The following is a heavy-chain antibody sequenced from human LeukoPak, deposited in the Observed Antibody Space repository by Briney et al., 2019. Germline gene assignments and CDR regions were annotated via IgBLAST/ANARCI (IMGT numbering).Heavy chain of an antibody. Sequence: GGSLRLSCAASGFTFRSYAMNWVRQAPGKGLEWVAFIRFDGSEKRYADSVKGRITISRDNSKNTLYLQMNSLRAEDTAVFYCAKDRGRTHYYYMDVWGKGTTVTISS. CDR1: GFTFRSYA. V-gene: IGHV3-30*02. D-gene: IGHD3-10*01. CDR3: AKDRGRTHYYYMDV. CDR2: IRFDGSEK. J-gene: IGHJ6*03.